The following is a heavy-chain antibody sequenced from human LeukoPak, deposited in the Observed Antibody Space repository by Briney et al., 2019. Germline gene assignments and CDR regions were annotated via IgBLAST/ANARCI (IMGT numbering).Heavy chain of an antibody. CDR2: ISAYNGNT. Sequence: ASVKVSCKASGYTFTSYGISWVRQAPGQGLEWMGWISAYNGNTNYAQKLQGRVTMTTDTSTSTAYMELRSLRSDDTAVYYCARDSPYDRDGYYFDYWGQGTLVTVSS. V-gene: IGHV1-18*01. D-gene: IGHD3-22*01. CDR3: ARDSPYDRDGYYFDY. J-gene: IGHJ4*02. CDR1: GYTFTSYG.